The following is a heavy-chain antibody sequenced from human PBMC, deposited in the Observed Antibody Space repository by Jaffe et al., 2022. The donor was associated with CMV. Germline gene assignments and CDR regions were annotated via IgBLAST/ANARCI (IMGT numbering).Heavy chain of an antibody. V-gene: IGHV5-51*01. CDR2: IYPGDSDT. J-gene: IGHJ5*02. CDR1: GYSFTSYW. CDR3: ARYCSSTSCYGGGSTSTFHDYDILTGYYKSARNWFDP. Sequence: EVQLVQSGAEVKKPGESLKISCKGSGYSFTSYWIGWVRQMPGKGLEWMGIIYPGDSDTRYSPSFQGQVTISADKSISTAYLQWSSLKASDTAMYYCARYCSSTSCYGGGSTSTFHDYDILTGYYKSARNWFDPWGQGTLVTVSS. D-gene: IGHD3-9*01.